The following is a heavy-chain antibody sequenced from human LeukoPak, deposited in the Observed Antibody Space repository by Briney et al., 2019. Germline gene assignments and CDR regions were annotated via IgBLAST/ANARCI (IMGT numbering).Heavy chain of an antibody. D-gene: IGHD3-22*01. CDR2: INWNGDST. V-gene: IGHV3-20*04. CDR3: AREGYYDNSGASDY. J-gene: IGHJ4*02. CDR1: GFTFDDYG. Sequence: GGSLRLSCAASGFTFDDYGMSWVRQAPGKGLEWVSGINWNGDSTGYADSVKGRFTLSRDNAKNSLYLQMNSLRADDTALYYCAREGYYDNSGASDYWGQGTLVSVSS.